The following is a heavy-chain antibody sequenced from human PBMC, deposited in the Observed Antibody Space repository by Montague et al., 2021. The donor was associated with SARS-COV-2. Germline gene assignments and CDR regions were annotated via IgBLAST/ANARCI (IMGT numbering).Heavy chain of an antibody. D-gene: IGHD5-24*01. CDR3: ARVFPRWLLFDAYFDF. V-gene: IGHV4-59*01. J-gene: IGHJ4*01. CDR2: IYYSGST. CDR1: GGSISSYY. Sequence: SETLSLTCTVSGGSISSYYWSWIRQPPWKGLEWIGYIYYSGSTNYNSSLKSRVTISVDTTKNQFSLKLSSVTAADTAAYYCARVFPRWLLFDAYFDFWGQGTMVTVSS.